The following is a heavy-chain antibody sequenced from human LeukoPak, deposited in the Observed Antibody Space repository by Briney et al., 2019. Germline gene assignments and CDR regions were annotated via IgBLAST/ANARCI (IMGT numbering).Heavy chain of an antibody. CDR2: INHSGST. Sequence: KSSETLSLTCAVYGGSLSGYYWSWIRQPPGKGLEWIGEINHSGSTNYNPSLKSRVTISVDTSKNQFSLKLSSVTAADTAVYYCARADYSNSVDFDYWGQGTLVTVSS. J-gene: IGHJ4*02. CDR1: GGSLSGYY. D-gene: IGHD4-11*01. V-gene: IGHV4-34*01. CDR3: ARADYSNSVDFDY.